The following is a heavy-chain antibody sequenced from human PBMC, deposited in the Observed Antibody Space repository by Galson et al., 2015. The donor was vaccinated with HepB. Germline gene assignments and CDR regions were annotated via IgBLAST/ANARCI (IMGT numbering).Heavy chain of an antibody. J-gene: IGHJ6*02. CDR3: ARWVRGVSMEAHYYYYGMDV. V-gene: IGHV5-10-1*01. D-gene: IGHD3-10*01. Sequence: QSGAEVKKPGESLRISCKGSGYSFTSYWISWVRQMPGKGLEWMGRIDPSDSYTNYSPSFQGHVTISADKSISTAYLQWSSLKASDTAMYYCARWVRGVSMEAHYYYYGMDVWGQGTTVTVSS. CDR2: IDPSDSYT. CDR1: GYSFTSYW.